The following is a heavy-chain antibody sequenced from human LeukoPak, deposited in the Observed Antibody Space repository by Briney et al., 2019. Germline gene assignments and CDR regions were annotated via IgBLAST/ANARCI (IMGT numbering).Heavy chain of an antibody. CDR1: GGSISSSSYY. V-gene: IGHV4-39*01. CDR2: IYYSGST. J-gene: IGHJ4*02. CDR3: ARGDYYDSSGYYY. Sequence: SETLSLTCTVSGGSISSSSYYWGWIRQPPGKGLEWIGSIYYSGSTYYNPSLKSRVTISADTSKNQFSLKLSSVTAADTAVYYCARGDYYDSSGYYYWGQGTLVAVSS. D-gene: IGHD3-22*01.